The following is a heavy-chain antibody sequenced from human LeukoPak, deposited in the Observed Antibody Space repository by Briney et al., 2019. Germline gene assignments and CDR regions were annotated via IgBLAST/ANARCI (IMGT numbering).Heavy chain of an antibody. D-gene: IGHD3-9*01. CDR3: ARGKEMTRTSGYYSFDF. CDR1: IGSLNTYC. CDR2: VSDTGRA. Sequence: SETLSLTCTVSIGSLNTYCWTWVRQPAGKGLEWIGRVSDTGRAYYNPSLESRVTISLDTSKNQFSLTVTSVTAADTAVYYCARGKEMTRTSGYYSFDFWGQGTLVSVSS. V-gene: IGHV4-4*07. J-gene: IGHJ4*02.